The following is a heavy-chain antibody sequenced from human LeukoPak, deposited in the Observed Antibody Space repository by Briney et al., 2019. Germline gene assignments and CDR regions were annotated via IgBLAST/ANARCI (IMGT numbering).Heavy chain of an antibody. V-gene: IGHV4-4*07. Sequence: KSSETLSLTCTVSGGSISSYYWSWIRQPAGKGLEWIGRIYTSGSTNYNPSLKSRVTMSVDTSKNQLSLKLSSVTAADTAVYYCARDHTGYSSSWRWSGPTLFDPWGQGTLVTVSS. D-gene: IGHD6-13*01. CDR3: ARDHTGYSSSWRWSGPTLFDP. CDR1: GGSISSYY. CDR2: IYTSGST. J-gene: IGHJ5*02.